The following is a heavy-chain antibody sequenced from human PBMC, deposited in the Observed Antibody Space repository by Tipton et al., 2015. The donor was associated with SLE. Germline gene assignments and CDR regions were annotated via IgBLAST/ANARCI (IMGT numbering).Heavy chain of an antibody. V-gene: IGHV1-69*01. J-gene: IGHJ4*02. D-gene: IGHD2-15*01. Sequence: QVQLVQSGAEVKKPGSSVKVSCKASGGTFSSYTISWVRQAPGQGLEWMGGIIPIFGTANYAQKFQGRVTITADESTSTAYMELSSLRSEDTAVYYCARGTYCSGGSCYYLDYWGQGTLVTVSS. CDR2: IIPIFGTA. CDR3: ARGTYCSGGSCYYLDY. CDR1: GGTFSSYT.